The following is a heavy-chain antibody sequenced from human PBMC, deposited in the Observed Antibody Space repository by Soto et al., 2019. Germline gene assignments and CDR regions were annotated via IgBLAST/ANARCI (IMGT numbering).Heavy chain of an antibody. CDR2: ISSDGSKK. CDR1: GFTFSNNG. V-gene: IGHV3-30*03. Sequence: QVQLVESGGGVVQPGRSLRLSCVASGFTFSNNGIHWVRQAPGKGLEWVAVISSDGSKKYYADSVKGRFTISRDNSKNTLYLQMNSLRAEDMAVYYCAMDLYGGSSRFDYWGQGTRVTVSS. D-gene: IGHD2-15*01. CDR3: AMDLYGGSSRFDY. J-gene: IGHJ4*02.